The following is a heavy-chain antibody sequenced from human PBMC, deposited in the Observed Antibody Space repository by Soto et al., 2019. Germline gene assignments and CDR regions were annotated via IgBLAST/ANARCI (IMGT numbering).Heavy chain of an antibody. J-gene: IGHJ4*02. Sequence: EVQLLESGGGLVQPGGSLRLSCAASGFTFSNYAMSWVRQTPGKGLEWVSTISGGGGNTYYPDSVKGRFTISRDKSKDTVSLQMNSLRAEDTAIYYCAKERLGRGADYWGQGALVTVTS. CDR2: ISGGGGNT. V-gene: IGHV3-23*01. CDR1: GFTFSNYA. CDR3: AKERLGRGADY.